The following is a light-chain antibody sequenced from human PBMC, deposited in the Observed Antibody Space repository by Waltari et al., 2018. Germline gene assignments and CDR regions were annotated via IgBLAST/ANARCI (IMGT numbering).Light chain of an antibody. CDR3: SSFARTGDI. Sequence: QSALAQPAAVSGSPGQSITISCTGPSSDVGNYKVVSWYQHHPGKAPKLIIYEYIRRPSGVSDRFSGSKSGNMASLKISGLQAEYEATYYCSSFARTGDIFAGGTKLTVL. CDR2: EYI. CDR1: SSDVGNYKV. J-gene: IGLJ2*01. V-gene: IGLV2-23*01.